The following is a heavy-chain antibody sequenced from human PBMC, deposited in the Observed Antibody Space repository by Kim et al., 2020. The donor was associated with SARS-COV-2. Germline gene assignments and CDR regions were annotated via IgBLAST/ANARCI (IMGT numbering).Heavy chain of an antibody. J-gene: IGHJ6*03. Sequence: ASVKVSCKASGYTFTSYGISWVRQAPGQGLEWMGWISAYNGNTNYAQKLQGRVTMTTDTSTSTAYMELRSLRSDDTAVYYCARLGYCSGGSCWRLYNMDVWGKGTTVTVSS. CDR3: ARLGYCSGGSCWRLYNMDV. D-gene: IGHD2-15*01. CDR2: ISAYNGNT. V-gene: IGHV1-18*01. CDR1: GYTFTSYG.